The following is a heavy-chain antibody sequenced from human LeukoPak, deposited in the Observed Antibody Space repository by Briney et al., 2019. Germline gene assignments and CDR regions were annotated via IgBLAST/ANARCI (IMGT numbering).Heavy chain of an antibody. J-gene: IGHJ4*02. V-gene: IGHV1-2*06. CDR3: ARDISGYDYEGLFDY. CDR2: INPNSGGT. Sequence: ASVKVSXKASGYTFTGYYMHWVRQAPGQGLEWMGRINPNSGGTNYAQKFQGRVTMTRDTSISTAYVELSRLRSDDTAVYYCARDISGYDYEGLFDYWGQGTLVTVSS. D-gene: IGHD5-12*01. CDR1: GYTFTGYY.